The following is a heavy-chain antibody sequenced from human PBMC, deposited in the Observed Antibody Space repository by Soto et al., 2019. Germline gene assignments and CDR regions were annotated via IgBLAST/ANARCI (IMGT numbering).Heavy chain of an antibody. CDR3: ARDRWLSWRAGIVEYFDY. J-gene: IGHJ4*02. D-gene: IGHD3-22*01. Sequence: ASVKVSCKASGYTFTSYYMHWVRQAPGQGLEWMGIINPSGGSTSYAQKFQGRVTMTRDTSTSTVYMELSSLRSEDTAVYYCARDRWLSWRAGIVEYFDYWGQGTLVTVSS. V-gene: IGHV1-46*03. CDR1: GYTFTSYY. CDR2: INPSGGST.